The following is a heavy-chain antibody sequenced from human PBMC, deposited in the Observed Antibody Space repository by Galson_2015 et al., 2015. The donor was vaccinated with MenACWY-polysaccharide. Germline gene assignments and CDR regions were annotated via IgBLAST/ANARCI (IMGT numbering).Heavy chain of an antibody. CDR3: AKDWDMYYYGSGSYYNGYDASDI. CDR2: SNK. J-gene: IGHJ3*02. V-gene: IGHV3-30*02. Sequence: SNKYYADSVKGRFTISRDNSKNTLYLQMSSLRAEDTAVYYCAKDWDMYYYGSGSYYNGYDASDIWGQGTMVTVSS. D-gene: IGHD3-10*01.